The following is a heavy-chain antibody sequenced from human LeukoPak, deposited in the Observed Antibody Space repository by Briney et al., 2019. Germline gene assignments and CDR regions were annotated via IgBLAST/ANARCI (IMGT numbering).Heavy chain of an antibody. CDR2: IRYDGSNK. Sequence: PGGSLRLSCAASGFTFSSYGMQWVRQAPGKGLEWVEFIRYDGSNKYYADSVKGRFTISRDNSKNTLYLQMNSLRAEDTAVYYCAKDQWMATDYWGQGTLVTVSS. J-gene: IGHJ4*02. D-gene: IGHD5-24*01. CDR3: AKDQWMATDY. V-gene: IGHV3-30*02. CDR1: GFTFSSYG.